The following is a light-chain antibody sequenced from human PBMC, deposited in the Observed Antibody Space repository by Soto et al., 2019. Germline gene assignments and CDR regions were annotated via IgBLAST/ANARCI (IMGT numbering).Light chain of an antibody. J-gene: IGKJ1*01. CDR2: DAS. V-gene: IGKV1-5*01. CDR1: QGISGW. CDR3: LQEYNYPWT. Sequence: DIRTTQSPSTLSASAGGRVTITCRASQGISGWLAWYQKKTGKDPKLLIYDASSLESGVPSRFSGSGSATEFTLTISRLRTDDCATYECLQEYNYPWTFGQGTQLDIK.